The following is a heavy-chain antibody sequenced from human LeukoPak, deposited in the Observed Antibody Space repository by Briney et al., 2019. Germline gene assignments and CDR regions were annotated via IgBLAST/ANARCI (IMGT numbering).Heavy chain of an antibody. D-gene: IGHD1-26*01. CDR3: AREGAHPSTDPFDY. Sequence: ASVKVSCKASGYTFTSYDINWVRQATGQGLEWMGWMNPNSGNTGYAQKFQGRVTITRNTSISTAYMELRSLRSDDTAVYYCAREGAHPSTDPFDYWGQGTLVTVSS. J-gene: IGHJ4*02. CDR2: MNPNSGNT. CDR1: GYTFTSYD. V-gene: IGHV1-8*03.